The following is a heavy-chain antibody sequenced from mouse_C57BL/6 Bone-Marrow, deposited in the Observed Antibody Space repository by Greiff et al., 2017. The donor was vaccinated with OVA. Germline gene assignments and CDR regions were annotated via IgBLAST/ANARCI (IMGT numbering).Heavy chain of an antibody. CDR3: ARHEFGSTMVTTRGYYFEY. Sequence: QVQLQQSGAELVKPGASVKLSCKASGYTFTEYTIHWVKQRSGQGLEWIGWFYPGSGSIKYNEKFKDKATLTADKSSSTVYMELSRLTSENSAVYFCARHEFGSTMVTTRGYYFEYWGQGTTLTVSS. V-gene: IGHV1-62-2*01. CDR2: FYPGSGSI. CDR1: GYTFTEYT. J-gene: IGHJ2*01. D-gene: IGHD2-2*01.